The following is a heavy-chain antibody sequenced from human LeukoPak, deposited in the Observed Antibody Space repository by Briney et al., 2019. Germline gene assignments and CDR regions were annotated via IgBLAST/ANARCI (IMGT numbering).Heavy chain of an antibody. CDR2: VSAYNGNT. CDR3: ARVYSGWSPDY. D-gene: IGHD2-21*01. CDR1: NYTFTSYG. Sequence: ASVKVSYKASNYTFTSYGISWVRQAPGQGLEWMGWVSAYNGNTNSAQKLQDRVTMTTDTSTSTAYMELRSLRFDDTAVYYCARVYSGWSPDYWGQGTLVIVSS. J-gene: IGHJ4*02. V-gene: IGHV1-18*01.